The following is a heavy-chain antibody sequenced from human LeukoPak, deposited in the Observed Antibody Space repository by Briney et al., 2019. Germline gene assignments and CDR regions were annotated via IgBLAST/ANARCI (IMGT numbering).Heavy chain of an antibody. CDR1: GGSISSSSYY. J-gene: IGHJ4*02. CDR3: ARHSFGYCSSTSCYMPDY. V-gene: IGHV4-39*01. CDR2: IYYSGST. Sequence: SETLSLTCTVSGGSISSSSYYWGWIHQPPGKGLEWIGSIYYSGSTNYNPSLKSRVTISVDTSKNQFSLKLSSVTAADTAVYYCARHSFGYCSSTSCYMPDYWGQGTLVTVSS. D-gene: IGHD2-2*03.